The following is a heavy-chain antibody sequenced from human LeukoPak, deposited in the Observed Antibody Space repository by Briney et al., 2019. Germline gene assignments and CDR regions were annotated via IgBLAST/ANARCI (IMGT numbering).Heavy chain of an antibody. CDR2: IYYSGST. Sequence: ASETLSLTCTVSGGSISSTFYYWSWIRQPPGKGLEWIGYIYYSGSTNYNPSLKSRVTISVDTSKNQFSLKLSSVTAADTAVYYCARSKDILTGYCFDYWGQGTLVTVSS. V-gene: IGHV4-61*01. CDR3: ARSKDILTGYCFDY. D-gene: IGHD3-9*01. J-gene: IGHJ4*02. CDR1: GGSISSTFYY.